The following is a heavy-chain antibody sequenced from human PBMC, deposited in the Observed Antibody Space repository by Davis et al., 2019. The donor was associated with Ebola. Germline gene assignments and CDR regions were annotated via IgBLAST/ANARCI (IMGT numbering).Heavy chain of an antibody. J-gene: IGHJ4*02. CDR3: ARATLGPDY. CDR2: IKQDGNEK. D-gene: IGHD3-16*01. Sequence: GESLKISCAASGFTFSSYWMSWVRQAPGKGLEWVANIKQDGNEKYYVDSVKGRFTISRDNAKNSVYLQTNSLRAEDTAVYYCARATLGPDYWGQGTLVTVSS. V-gene: IGHV3-7*03. CDR1: GFTFSSYW.